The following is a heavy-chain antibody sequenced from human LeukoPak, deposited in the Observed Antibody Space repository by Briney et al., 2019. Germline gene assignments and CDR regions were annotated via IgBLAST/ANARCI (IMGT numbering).Heavy chain of an antibody. CDR3: AREGIAVADTYYYYYMDV. V-gene: IGHV4-4*07. J-gene: IGHJ6*03. D-gene: IGHD6-19*01. CDR1: GGSFSGYY. CDR2: MYIGGRT. Sequence: SETLSLTCAVYGGSFSGYYWSWIRQAAGKGLEWLGRMYIGGRTTYNPSLKSRVTISLDTTENQFSLRLRSVTAADTAVYYCAREGIAVADTYYYYYMDVWGKGTWVTVSS.